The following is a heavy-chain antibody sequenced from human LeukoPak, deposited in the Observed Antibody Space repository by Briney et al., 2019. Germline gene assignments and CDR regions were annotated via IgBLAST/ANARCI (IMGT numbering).Heavy chain of an antibody. D-gene: IGHD2-2*02. CDR3: ARGFCSNTRCYKEMATILPDY. Sequence: SETLSLTCTVSGGSISNYYWTWIRQPPGKGLEWIGYIFYSGSTNYNPSLKSRVTISVDTSKNQFSLKLSSVTAADTAVYYCARGFCSNTRCYKEMATILPDYWGQGTLVTVSS. CDR1: GGSISNYY. V-gene: IGHV4-59*01. J-gene: IGHJ4*02. CDR2: IFYSGST.